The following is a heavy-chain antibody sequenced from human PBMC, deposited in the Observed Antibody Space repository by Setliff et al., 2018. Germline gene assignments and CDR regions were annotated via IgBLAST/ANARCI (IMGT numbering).Heavy chain of an antibody. CDR1: GITFSGYW. Sequence: PRLSCAASGITFSGYWMSWVRQAPGKGLEWVANIKPDGSEENFADSVKGRFIISRENAKNSVYLQMNSLRAEDTAVYFCAKSPVAYCSGAVCYPFDYWGQGTLVTVSS. CDR2: IKPDGSEE. V-gene: IGHV3-7*03. J-gene: IGHJ4*02. CDR3: AKSPVAYCSGAVCYPFDY. D-gene: IGHD2-8*02.